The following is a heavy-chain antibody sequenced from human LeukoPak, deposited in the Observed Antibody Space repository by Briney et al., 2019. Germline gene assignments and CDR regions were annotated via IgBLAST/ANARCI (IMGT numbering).Heavy chain of an antibody. CDR3: ARGYSSGWYKWFDP. CDR1: GGSFSSYY. V-gene: IGHV4-4*07. CDR2: IYTSGST. J-gene: IGHJ5*02. D-gene: IGHD6-19*01. Sequence: SETLSLTCTVSGGSFSSYYWSWIRQPDGKGLEWIGRIYTSGSTNYNPSLKSRVTMSVDTSKNQFSLKLSSVTAADTAVYYCARGYSSGWYKWFDPWGQGTLVTVSS.